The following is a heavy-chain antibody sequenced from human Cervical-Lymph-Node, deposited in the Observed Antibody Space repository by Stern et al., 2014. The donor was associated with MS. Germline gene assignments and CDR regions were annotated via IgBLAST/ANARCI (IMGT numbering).Heavy chain of an antibody. V-gene: IGHV1-18*04. J-gene: IGHJ6*02. CDR3: ARDLGDFWSGYYPLNYYYYGMDV. CDR2: ISAYNGNN. CDR1: GYTFTSYG. Sequence: QLVQSGAEVKKPGASVKVSCKASGYTFTSYGISWVRQAPGQVLAWIGWISAYNGNNNYAQKLQGRVTMTTDTSTSTAYMELRSLRSDDTAVYYCARDLGDFWSGYYPLNYYYYGMDVWGQGTTVTVSS. D-gene: IGHD3-3*01.